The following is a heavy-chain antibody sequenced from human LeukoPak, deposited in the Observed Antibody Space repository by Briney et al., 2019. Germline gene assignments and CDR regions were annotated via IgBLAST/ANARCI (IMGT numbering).Heavy chain of an antibody. J-gene: IGHJ6*03. CDR3: ARVPLTWLVRDYYYMDV. V-gene: IGHV3-23*01. D-gene: IGHD2-21*01. CDR1: GFTFSSFA. CDR2: ISGSGGST. Sequence: PGGSLRLSSAASGFTFSSFAMSWVGQAPGQGLEWVSGISGSGGSTYSVDSVKGRFTISRDNSNSTLYLEMNSLRAEDTAVYYCARVPLTWLVRDYYYMDVWGKGTTVTVSS.